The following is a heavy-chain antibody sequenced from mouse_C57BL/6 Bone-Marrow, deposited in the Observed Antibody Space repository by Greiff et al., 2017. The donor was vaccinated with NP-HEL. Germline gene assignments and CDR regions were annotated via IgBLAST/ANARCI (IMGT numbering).Heavy chain of an antibody. CDR2: INYDGSST. CDR1: GFTFSDYY. D-gene: IGHD2-4*01. Sequence: EVQLVESEGGLVQPGSSMKLSCTASGFTFSDYYMAWVRQVPEKGLEWVANINYDGSSTYYLDSLKSRFIISRDNAKNILYLQMSSLKSEDTATYYCAAGYYDYDHAMDYWGQGTSVTVSS. CDR3: AAGYYDYDHAMDY. J-gene: IGHJ4*01. V-gene: IGHV5-16*01.